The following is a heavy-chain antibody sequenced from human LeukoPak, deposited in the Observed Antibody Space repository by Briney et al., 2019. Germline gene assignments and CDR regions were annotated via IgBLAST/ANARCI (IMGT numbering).Heavy chain of an antibody. Sequence: GGSLRLSSVASGFTFSNAWMTWVRQAPGKGLEWVGRIKSKADGGTADHAAPVKGRFNISRDDSKNTLYLQMNSLKTEGTAVYFCTRNYYDRTGSLFYWGQGTLATVSS. CDR3: TRNYYDRTGSLFY. CDR2: IKSKADGGTA. D-gene: IGHD3-22*01. J-gene: IGHJ4*02. CDR1: GFTFSNAW. V-gene: IGHV3-15*01.